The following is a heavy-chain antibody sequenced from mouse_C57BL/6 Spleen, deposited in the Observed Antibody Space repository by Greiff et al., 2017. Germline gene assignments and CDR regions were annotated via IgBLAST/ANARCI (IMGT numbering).Heavy chain of an antibody. Sequence: QVQLQQSGPELVKPGASVKISCKASGYAFSSSWMNWVKQRPGKGLEWIGRIYPGDGDTNYNGKFKGKATLTADQSSSTAYMQLSSLTSEDSAVYFCARPGLGGYYFDYWGQGTTLTVSS. V-gene: IGHV1-82*01. J-gene: IGHJ2*01. CDR2: IYPGDGDT. CDR1: GYAFSSSW. D-gene: IGHD2-13*01. CDR3: ARPGLGGYYFDY.